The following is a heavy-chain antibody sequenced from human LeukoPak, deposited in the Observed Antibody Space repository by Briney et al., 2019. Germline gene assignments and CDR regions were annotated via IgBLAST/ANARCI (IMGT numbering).Heavy chain of an antibody. J-gene: IGHJ6*03. V-gene: IGHV3-21*01. Sequence: GGSLRLSCAASGFTFSSYGMRWVRQAPGKGLEWVSSISSSSSYIYYVDSVKGRFTISRDNAKNSLYLQMNSLRAEDTAVYYCARDRLLEDRDYSSYYYMDVWGKGTTVTVSS. CDR3: ARDRLLEDRDYSSYYYMDV. D-gene: IGHD1-1*01. CDR1: GFTFSSYG. CDR2: ISSSSSYI.